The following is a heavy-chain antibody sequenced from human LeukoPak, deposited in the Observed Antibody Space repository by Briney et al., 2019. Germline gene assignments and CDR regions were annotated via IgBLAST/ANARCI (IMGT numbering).Heavy chain of an antibody. V-gene: IGHV4-34*01. Sequence: SETLSLTCAVYGGSFSGYYWSWIRQPPGKGLEWIGEMNHSGSTNYNPSLKSRVTISVDTSKNQFSLKLSSVTAADTAVYYCAKAPPKEHDFWSGYFNYMDVWGKGTTVTVSS. CDR3: AKAPPKEHDFWSGYFNYMDV. CDR2: MNHSGST. D-gene: IGHD3-3*01. CDR1: GGSFSGYY. J-gene: IGHJ6*03.